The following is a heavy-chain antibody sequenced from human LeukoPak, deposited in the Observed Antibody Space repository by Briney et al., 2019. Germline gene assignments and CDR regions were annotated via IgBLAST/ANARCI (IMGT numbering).Heavy chain of an antibody. CDR1: GFTFSSYS. Sequence: GGSLRLSCAASGFTFSSYSMNWVRQAPGKGLVWAGRIRNKANSYTTEYAASVQGRFTVSRDDSMNSLYLQMNSMKTEDTAVYYCTRLVGANDWGQGTLVTVSS. CDR3: TRLVGAND. D-gene: IGHD1-26*01. J-gene: IGHJ4*02. V-gene: IGHV3-72*01. CDR2: IRNKANSYTT.